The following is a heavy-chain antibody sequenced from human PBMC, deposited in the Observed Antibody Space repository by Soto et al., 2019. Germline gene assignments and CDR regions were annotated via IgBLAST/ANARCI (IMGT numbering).Heavy chain of an antibody. CDR1: GGTFSSYA. V-gene: IGHV1-69*06. J-gene: IGHJ6*02. CDR2: IIPIVTTP. CDR3: ATVGYNFWSRYHYYGMDV. D-gene: IGHD3-3*01. Sequence: QVRLVQSGAEVKKPGSSVKVSCEASGGTFSSYAVTWVQQAPGQGLEWMGGIIPIVTTPNYAQKFQGRLTISAGKSTSTSYMELSSLRSEDTGVHYCATVGYNFWSRYHYYGMDVRGLGTTVSVSS.